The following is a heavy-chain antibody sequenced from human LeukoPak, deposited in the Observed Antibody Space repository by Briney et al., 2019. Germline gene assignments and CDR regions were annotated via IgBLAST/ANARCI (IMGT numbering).Heavy chain of an antibody. V-gene: IGHV1-46*01. Sequence: ASVKVSCKASGYTFTSYYMHWVRQAPGQGLEWMGIINPSGGSTSYAQKFQGRVTMTRDTSTSTVYIELSSLRSEDTAVYYCARSYYDILTGYYSPPDYWGQGTLVTVSS. J-gene: IGHJ4*02. CDR1: GYTFTSYY. CDR2: INPSGGST. CDR3: ARSYYDILTGYYSPPDY. D-gene: IGHD3-9*01.